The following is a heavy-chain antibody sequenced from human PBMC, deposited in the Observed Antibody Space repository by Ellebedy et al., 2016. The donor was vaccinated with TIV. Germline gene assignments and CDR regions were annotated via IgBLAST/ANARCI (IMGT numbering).Heavy chain of an antibody. V-gene: IGHV3-30-3*01. CDR3: AVPGIAAAGTIVPLFDY. J-gene: IGHJ4*02. D-gene: IGHD6-13*01. CDR2: ISYDGSNK. Sequence: PGGSLRLSCAASGFTFSSYAMHWVRKAPGKGLEWVAVISYDGSNKYYADSVKGRFTISRDNSKNTLYLQMNSLRAEDTAVYYCAVPGIAAAGTIVPLFDYWGQGTLVTVSS. CDR1: GFTFSSYA.